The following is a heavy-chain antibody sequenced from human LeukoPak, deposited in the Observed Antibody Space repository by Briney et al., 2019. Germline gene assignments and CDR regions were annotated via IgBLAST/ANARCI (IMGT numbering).Heavy chain of an antibody. CDR2: IIPIFGTA. J-gene: IGHJ6*03. CDR1: GGTFSSYA. Sequence: GASVKVSCKASGGTFSSYAISWVRQAPGQGLERMGGIIPIFGTANYAQKFQGRVTITTDESTSTAYMELSSLRSEDTAVYYCARGEYQLHLYYYYYYMDVWGKGTTVTVSS. CDR3: ARGEYQLHLYYYYYYMDV. V-gene: IGHV1-69*05. D-gene: IGHD2-2*01.